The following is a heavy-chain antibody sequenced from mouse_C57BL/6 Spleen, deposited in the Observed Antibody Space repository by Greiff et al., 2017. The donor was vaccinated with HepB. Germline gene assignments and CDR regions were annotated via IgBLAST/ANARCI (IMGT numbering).Heavy chain of an antibody. CDR3: ARGGGNYRYFDV. J-gene: IGHJ1*03. D-gene: IGHD2-1*01. CDR2: IDPSDSYT. Sequence: QVQLQQPGAELVKPGASVKLSCKASGCTFTSYWMQWVKQRPGQGLEWIGEIDPSDSYTNYNQKFKGKATLTVDTSSSTAYMQLSSLTSEDSAVYYCARGGGNYRYFDVWGTGTTVTVSS. V-gene: IGHV1-50*01. CDR1: GCTFTSYW.